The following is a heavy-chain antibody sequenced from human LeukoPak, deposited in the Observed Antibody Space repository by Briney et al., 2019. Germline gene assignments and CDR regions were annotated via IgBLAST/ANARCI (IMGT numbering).Heavy chain of an antibody. Sequence: PGGSLRPSCAASGFTFDDYTMHWVRQAPGKGLEWVSLISWDGGSTYYADSVKGRFTISRDNSKNSLYLQMNSLRTEDTALYYCAKGRDGYNLADAFDIWGQGTMVTVSS. CDR3: AKGRDGYNLADAFDI. CDR2: ISWDGGST. CDR1: GFTFDDYT. J-gene: IGHJ3*02. D-gene: IGHD5-24*01. V-gene: IGHV3-43*01.